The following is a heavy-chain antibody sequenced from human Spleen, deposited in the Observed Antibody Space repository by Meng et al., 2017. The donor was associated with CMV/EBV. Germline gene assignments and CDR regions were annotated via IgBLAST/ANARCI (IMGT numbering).Heavy chain of an antibody. Sequence: LSLTCAASGFTFSDYYMSWIRQAPGKGLEWVSYISSSGSTIYYADSVKGRFTISRDNAKNSLYLQMNSLRAEDTAVYYCARDPGIVAYFDYWGQGTLVTVSS. CDR3: ARDPGIVAYFDY. J-gene: IGHJ4*02. D-gene: IGHD1-26*01. V-gene: IGHV3-11*04. CDR2: ISSSGSTI. CDR1: GFTFSDYY.